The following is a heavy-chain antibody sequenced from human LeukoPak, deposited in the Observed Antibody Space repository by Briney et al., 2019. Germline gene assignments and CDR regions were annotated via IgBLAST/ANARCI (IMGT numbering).Heavy chain of an antibody. CDR1: GDSFSSYG. J-gene: IGHJ5*02. D-gene: IGHD3-10*01. CDR3: ARARRVRGVSPDYSWLDP. V-gene: IGHV1-69*04. CDR2: IIPFLGIT. Sequence: SVKVSCTASGDSFSSYGVNWVRQAPGQGLEWMGMIIPFLGITHYAQRFQGRVTIRADKSTSTAYMELSSLRPEDTAVCYCARARRVRGVSPDYSWLDPWAREHWSPS.